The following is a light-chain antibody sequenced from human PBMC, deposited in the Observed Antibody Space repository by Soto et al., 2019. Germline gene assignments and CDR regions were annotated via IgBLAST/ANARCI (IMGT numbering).Light chain of an antibody. Sequence: EIVLTQSPGTLSLSPGERATLSCRASQTITNNYLAWYQQKPGQAPRLVMSGASIRATGIPDRFSGGGSETDFTLTISRLEPEDFAVYYCQQYDSSYTFGQGTKLEIK. CDR3: QQYDSSYT. CDR2: GAS. CDR1: QTITNNY. V-gene: IGKV3-20*01. J-gene: IGKJ2*01.